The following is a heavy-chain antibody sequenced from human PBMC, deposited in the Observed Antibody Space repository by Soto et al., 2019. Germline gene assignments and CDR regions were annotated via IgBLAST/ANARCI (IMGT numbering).Heavy chain of an antibody. CDR1: GFTFSTYC. CDR3: ARDGSKWLKYGYFDL. J-gene: IGHJ2*01. D-gene: IGHD5-12*01. Sequence: EVQVVESGGGLVKPGGSLRLSCAASGFTFSTYCMNWVRQAPGRGLEWVSYISESSSHIYYADSVTGRFIISIYNAKNSGYLQMNSLRAEDTAVYYCARDGSKWLKYGYFDLWGRGTLVTVSS. CDR2: ISESSSHI. V-gene: IGHV3-21*01.